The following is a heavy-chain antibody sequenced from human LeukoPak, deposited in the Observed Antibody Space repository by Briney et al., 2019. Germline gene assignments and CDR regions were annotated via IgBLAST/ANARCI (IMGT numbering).Heavy chain of an antibody. J-gene: IGHJ4*02. Sequence: SETLSLTCTVSGGSISSYYWSWIRQPPGKGLEWIGYIYYSGSTNYNPSLKSRVTISVDTSKNQFSLKLSSVTAADTAVYYCARGPSDPRYCSGGSCYSDFDYWGQGTLVTVSS. CDR2: IYYSGST. V-gene: IGHV4-59*12. D-gene: IGHD2-15*01. CDR1: GGSISSYY. CDR3: ARGPSDPRYCSGGSCYSDFDY.